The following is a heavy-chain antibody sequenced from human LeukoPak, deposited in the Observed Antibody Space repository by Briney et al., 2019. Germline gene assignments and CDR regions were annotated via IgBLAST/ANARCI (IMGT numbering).Heavy chain of an antibody. CDR2: IWYDGSNK. Sequence: GRSLRLPCAASGFTFSSYGMHWARQAPGKGLEWVAVIWYDGSNKYYADSVKGRFTISRDNSKNTLYLQMNSLRAEDTAVYYCAKDLGGGYGIFDYWGQGTLVTVSS. CDR1: GFTFSSYG. V-gene: IGHV3-33*06. D-gene: IGHD5-12*01. CDR3: AKDLGGGYGIFDY. J-gene: IGHJ4*02.